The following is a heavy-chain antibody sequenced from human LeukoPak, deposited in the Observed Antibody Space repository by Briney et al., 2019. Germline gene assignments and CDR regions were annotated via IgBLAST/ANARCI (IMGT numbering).Heavy chain of an antibody. D-gene: IGHD3-3*01. CDR1: GGSFSGYY. CDR2: INHSGST. J-gene: IGHJ6*03. Sequence: SETLSLTCAVYGGSFSGYYWSWIRQPPGKGLEWIGEINHSGSTNYNPSLKSRVTISVDTSKNQFSLKLSSVTAADTAVYYCARPAMALQRFRYYYYMDVWGKGTTVTVSS. CDR3: ARPAMALQRFRYYYYMDV. V-gene: IGHV4-34*01.